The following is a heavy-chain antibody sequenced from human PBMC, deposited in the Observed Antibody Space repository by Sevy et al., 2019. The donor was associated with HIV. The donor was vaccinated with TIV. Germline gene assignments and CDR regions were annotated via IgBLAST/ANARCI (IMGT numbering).Heavy chain of an antibody. Sequence: GGSLRLSCVASGFNFRSYGMAWVRQTPGKGLEWVSSISASGGYTYYADSVKGRFTISRDNSKNTLELQMNSLRDGDTAVYYCAQEDIRGYYWGQGTLVTVSS. V-gene: IGHV3-23*01. CDR3: AQEDIRGYY. CDR2: ISASGGYT. CDR1: GFNFRSYG. J-gene: IGHJ4*02. D-gene: IGHD3-10*01.